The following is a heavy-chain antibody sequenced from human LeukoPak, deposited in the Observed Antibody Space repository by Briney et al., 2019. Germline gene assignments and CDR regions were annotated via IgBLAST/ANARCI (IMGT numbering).Heavy chain of an antibody. CDR2: IYYSGST. J-gene: IGHJ4*02. D-gene: IGHD4-17*01. V-gene: IGHV4-59*01. Sequence: PSETLSLTCTVSGGPISSYYWSWLRQPPGKGLEWIGYIYYSGSTNYNPSLKSRVTISVDTSKNQFSLKLSSVTAADTAVYYCARDDYGDYPNWGQGTLVTVSS. CDR1: GGPISSYY. CDR3: ARDDYGDYPN.